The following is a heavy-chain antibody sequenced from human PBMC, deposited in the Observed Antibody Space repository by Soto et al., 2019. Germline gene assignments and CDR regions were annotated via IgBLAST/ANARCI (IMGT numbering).Heavy chain of an antibody. Sequence: ASETLSLTCTVSGVSIRASSYYWGWIRQPPGKGLEWIGTIYYNGETFYHPSLKSRITMSIHTSKNQFSLNMTSVTAADTAVYYCARHGSYWGQGTLVTVS. CDR3: ARHGSY. CDR1: GVSIRASSYY. V-gene: IGHV4-39*01. J-gene: IGHJ4*02. CDR2: IYYNGET.